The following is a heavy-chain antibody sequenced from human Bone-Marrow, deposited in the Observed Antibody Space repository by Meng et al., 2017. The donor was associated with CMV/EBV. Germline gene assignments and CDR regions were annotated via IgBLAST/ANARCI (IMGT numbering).Heavy chain of an antibody. CDR2: IIPILGIA. D-gene: IGHD1-26*01. Sequence: SVKVSCKASGGTFSSYAISWVRQAPGQGLEWMGGIIPILGIANYAQKFQGRVTITADKSTSTAYMELSSLRSEDTAVYYCARDHGIVGATRFDYWGQRTLVTVSS. CDR1: GGTFSSYA. J-gene: IGHJ4*02. CDR3: ARDHGIVGATRFDY. V-gene: IGHV1-69*10.